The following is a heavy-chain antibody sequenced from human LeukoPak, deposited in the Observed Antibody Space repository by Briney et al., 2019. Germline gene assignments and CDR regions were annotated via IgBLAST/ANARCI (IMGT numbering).Heavy chain of an antibody. V-gene: IGHV1-8*01. CDR3: ARVTGSIDY. J-gene: IGHJ4*02. Sequence: ASVKVSCKASGYTFNRYDIDWVRQATGQGLEWMGWMNLNSENTGYAQKFQGRVTMTSDTSISTAYMKLSTLTSDDTAVYYCARVTGSIDYWGQGTLVTVSS. CDR2: MNLNSENT. CDR1: GYTFNRYD. D-gene: IGHD1-26*01.